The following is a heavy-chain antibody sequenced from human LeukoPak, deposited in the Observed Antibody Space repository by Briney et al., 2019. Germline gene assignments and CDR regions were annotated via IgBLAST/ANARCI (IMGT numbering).Heavy chain of an antibody. Sequence: PSEALSLTCTVSGGSISSDYWSWIRQPAGKGLEWIGRIYTNESTNYNPSLKSRVTMSVDTSKNQLSLKMISVTDADTAVYYCARGVRRGITIFGVVGGWFDPWGQGTLVTVS. CDR3: ARGVRRGITIFGVVGGWFDP. D-gene: IGHD3-3*01. CDR2: IYTNEST. J-gene: IGHJ5*02. V-gene: IGHV4-4*07. CDR1: GGSISSDY.